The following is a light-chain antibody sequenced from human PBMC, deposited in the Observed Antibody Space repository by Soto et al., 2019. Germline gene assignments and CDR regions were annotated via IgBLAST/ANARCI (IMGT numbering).Light chain of an antibody. V-gene: IGKV3-15*01. J-gene: IGKJ4*01. CDR3: QQYKAWPGA. CDR1: HSVGSN. Sequence: VMTQSPTTLSVSPGETVTLSCRASHSVGSNLAWYHQNPGQAPRLLIYGASTRATGVPARFSGSGSATQVTLTLSNPQSGDFGIYYCQQYKAWPGAFGGGTKVEIK. CDR2: GAS.